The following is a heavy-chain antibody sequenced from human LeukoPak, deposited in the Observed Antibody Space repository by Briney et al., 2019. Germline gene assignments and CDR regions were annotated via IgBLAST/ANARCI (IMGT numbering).Heavy chain of an antibody. D-gene: IGHD3-16*02. Sequence: PGGSLRLSCAASGFIFSSYWMSWVRQAPGKGLEWVANIKRDGSEKYYVDSVKGRFTISRDNARSSLYLQMNSLRVEDTAVYYCAKSLYGGCDYWGQGTVVTVSS. CDR3: AKSLYGGCDY. V-gene: IGHV3-7*03. J-gene: IGHJ4*02. CDR2: IKRDGSEK. CDR1: GFIFSSYW.